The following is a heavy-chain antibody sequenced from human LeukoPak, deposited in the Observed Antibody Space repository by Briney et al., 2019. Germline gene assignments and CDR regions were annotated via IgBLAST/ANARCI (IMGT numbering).Heavy chain of an antibody. CDR2: IHYSGYT. CDR1: GGSISNYY. J-gene: IGHJ2*01. Sequence: PSETLSLTCAVSGGSISNYYCSWIRQPPGKGLEWLGYIHYSGYTNYNPSLKSRVTISVDTSKNRSSLNLSSVTAADTAVYYCARHWGSDWYFDLWGRGTLVTVSS. CDR3: ARHWGSDWYFDL. D-gene: IGHD7-27*01. V-gene: IGHV4-59*01.